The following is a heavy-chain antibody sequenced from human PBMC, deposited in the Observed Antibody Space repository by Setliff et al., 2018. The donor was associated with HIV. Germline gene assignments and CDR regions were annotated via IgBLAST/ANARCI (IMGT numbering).Heavy chain of an antibody. CDR3: ARQGQLGSE. D-gene: IGHD1-1*01. CDR1: GGAIRTYY. V-gene: IGHV4-59*08. CDR2: IHYSGST. Sequence: SETLSLTCTVSGGAIRTYYWSWIRQPPGKGLEWIGYIHYSGSTNYSPSLKSRVTISVDTSKNQFSLKLSSVTAADTAVYYCARQGQLGSEWGQGTLVTVSS. J-gene: IGHJ4*02.